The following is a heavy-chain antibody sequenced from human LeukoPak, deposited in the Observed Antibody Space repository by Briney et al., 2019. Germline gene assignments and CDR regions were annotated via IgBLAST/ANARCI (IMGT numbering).Heavy chain of an antibody. CDR3: AREGAVAGPGWYYYGMDV. Sequence: GGSLRLSCAASGFTVSSNYMSWVRQAPGKGLEWISVIYSGGSTYYADSVKGRFTISRHNSKNTLYLQMNSLRAEDTAVYYCAREGAVAGPGWYYYGMDVWGQGTTVTVSS. D-gene: IGHD6-19*01. CDR2: IYSGGST. CDR1: GFTVSSNY. J-gene: IGHJ6*02. V-gene: IGHV3-53*04.